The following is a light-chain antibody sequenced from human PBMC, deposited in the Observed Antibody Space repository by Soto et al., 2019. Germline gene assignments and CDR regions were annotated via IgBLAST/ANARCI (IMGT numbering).Light chain of an antibody. Sequence: QTVVTQPPSVSGAPGQRVTISCTGSSSNIGAGYEVHWYPQLPGTAPQLLIYGDRYRPAGVPERFSGSKSGTSVSLAITGLQAEDEDHCQPYDSSLSGMVFGGGTQLTVL. V-gene: IGLV1-40*01. CDR2: GDR. CDR1: SSNIGAGYE. J-gene: IGLJ3*02. CDR3: QPYDSSLSGMV.